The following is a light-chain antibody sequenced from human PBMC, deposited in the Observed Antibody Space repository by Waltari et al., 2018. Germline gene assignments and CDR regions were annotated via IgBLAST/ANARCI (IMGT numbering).Light chain of an antibody. Sequence: QQPERGHRYLMKVNSDGTRSTGDAIPYRFSGSSSAAARYLTVSRLQSEDDADYYCQTGSHGTWVFGGGTKVTVL. CDR2: VNSDGTR. J-gene: IGLJ3*02. CDR3: QTGSHGTWV. V-gene: IGLV4-69*01.